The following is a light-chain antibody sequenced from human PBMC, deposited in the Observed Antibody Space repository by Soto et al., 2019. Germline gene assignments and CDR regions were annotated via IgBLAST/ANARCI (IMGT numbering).Light chain of an antibody. CDR1: QNVGDW. V-gene: IGKV1-12*01. CDR2: AAS. J-gene: IGKJ4*01. Sequence: DIQMTQSPASLSASVGDRVTISCRAGQNVGDWLAWYQQTPGKAPKLLIYAASRLQTGVPSRFSGGGSGTDFTLTISSLQPEYFATYYCQQSNTFPLTFGGGTKVEIK. CDR3: QQSNTFPLT.